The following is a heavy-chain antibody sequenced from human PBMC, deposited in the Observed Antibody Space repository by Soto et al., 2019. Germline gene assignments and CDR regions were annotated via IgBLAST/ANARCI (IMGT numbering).Heavy chain of an antibody. CDR2: INPNSGDT. D-gene: IGHD6-13*01. J-gene: IGHJ4*02. CDR3: ARGLAAAGRPYFGY. Sequence: QVQLVQSGAEVKKPGASVKVSCKASGYTFTGYYMHWVRQAPGQGLEWMGWINPNSGDTNYAQKFQGRVTMTRDTSISTAYMELSSLRSDDTAVYYCARGLAAAGRPYFGYWGQGTLVTVSS. CDR1: GYTFTGYY. V-gene: IGHV1-2*02.